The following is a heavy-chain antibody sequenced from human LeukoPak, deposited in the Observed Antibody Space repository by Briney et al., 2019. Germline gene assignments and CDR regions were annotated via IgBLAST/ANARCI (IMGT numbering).Heavy chain of an antibody. CDR1: GFTFSSYS. D-gene: IGHD2-15*01. J-gene: IGHJ4*02. CDR3: AREGCSGGSCYLDY. CDR2: ISSSSSYI. Sequence: GGSLRLSCAASGFTFSSYSMNWVRQAPGKGLEWVSSISSSSSYIYYADSVKGRFTISRDNAKNSLYLQMNSLRAEDTAVYYCAREGCSGGSCYLDYWGQGTLVTVSS. V-gene: IGHV3-21*01.